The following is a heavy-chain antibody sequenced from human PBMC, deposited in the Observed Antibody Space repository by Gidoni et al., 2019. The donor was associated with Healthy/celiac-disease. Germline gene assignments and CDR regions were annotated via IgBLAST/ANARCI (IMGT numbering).Heavy chain of an antibody. CDR2: IDLSVGST. CDR1: GYTFTSYY. Sequence: QLQLVQSGAEVKKPGASVKVSSRASGYTFTSYYMHWVRQAPGQGLEWIGIIDLSVGSTSYAQKFQGRVTMTRDASKSTVYMELGSLRSEDTAVYYCARVGPIDGRFDPWGQGTLVTVSS. J-gene: IGHJ5*02. CDR3: ARVGPIDGRFDP. V-gene: IGHV1-46*03.